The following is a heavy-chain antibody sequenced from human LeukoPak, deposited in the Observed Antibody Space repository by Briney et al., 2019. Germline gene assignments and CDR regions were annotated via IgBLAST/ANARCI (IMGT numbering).Heavy chain of an antibody. CDR3: ARIYDFWSGPLSFDI. V-gene: IGHV1-69*13. CDR2: IIPIFGTA. CDR1: GGTLSSYA. Sequence: SVKVSCKASGGTLSSYAISWVRQAPGQGLEWWGGIIPIFGTANYAQKFQGRVTITADESTSTAYMELSSLRSEDTAVYYCARIYDFWSGPLSFDIWGQGTMVTVSS. D-gene: IGHD3-3*01. J-gene: IGHJ3*02.